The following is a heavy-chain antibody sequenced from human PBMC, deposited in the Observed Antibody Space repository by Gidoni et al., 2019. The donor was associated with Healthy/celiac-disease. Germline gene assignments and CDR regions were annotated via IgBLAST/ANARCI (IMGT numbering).Heavy chain of an antibody. V-gene: IGHV1-18*01. CDR2: ISAYNGNT. CDR1: GYTFTSYG. J-gene: IGHJ4*02. Sequence: QVQLAQSGAEVKKPGASVKVSCKASGYTFTSYGISWVRQAPGQGLEWMGWISAYNGNTNYAQKLQGRVTMTTDTTTSTAYMELRSLRADDTAVYYCARDGGVGYSYGYFDYWGQGTLVTVSS. CDR3: ARDGGVGYSYGYFDY. D-gene: IGHD5-18*01.